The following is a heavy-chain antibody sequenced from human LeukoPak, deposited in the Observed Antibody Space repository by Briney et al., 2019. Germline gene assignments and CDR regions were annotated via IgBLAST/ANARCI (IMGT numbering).Heavy chain of an antibody. Sequence: SETLSLTCAVYGGSFSGYYWSWIRQPPGKGLEWIGEISHSGSTNYNPSLKSRVTISVDTSKNQFSLKLSSVTAADTAVYYCARVSVTHTWETGYYFDYWGQGTLVTVSS. D-gene: IGHD4-17*01. CDR2: ISHSGST. CDR1: GGSFSGYY. J-gene: IGHJ4*02. V-gene: IGHV4-34*01. CDR3: ARVSVTHTWETGYYFDY.